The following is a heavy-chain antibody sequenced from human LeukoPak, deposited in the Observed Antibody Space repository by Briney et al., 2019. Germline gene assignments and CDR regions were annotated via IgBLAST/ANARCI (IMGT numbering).Heavy chain of an antibody. V-gene: IGHV3-74*01. CDR3: ASALAGYCSGGSCYLAR. CDR1: GFSFSGHW. CDR2: ISPTGSTT. Sequence: GGSLRLSCTASGFSFSGHWMHWARQLPGKGLVWVSRISPTGSTTSYADSVKGRFTVSRDNAKNTLYLQVNNLRAEDTAVYYCASALAGYCSGGSCYLARWGQGTLVTVSS. D-gene: IGHD2-15*01. J-gene: IGHJ4*02.